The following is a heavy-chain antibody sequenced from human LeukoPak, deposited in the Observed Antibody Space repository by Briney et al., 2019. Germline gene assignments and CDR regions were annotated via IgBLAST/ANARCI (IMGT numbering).Heavy chain of an antibody. CDR1: SGSINTYY. CDR3: ARGGRYSSGWPHFDY. D-gene: IGHD6-19*01. J-gene: IGHJ4*02. Sequence: PSETLSLTCTVSSGSINTYYWSWIRQPPGKGLEWIGYVYYSGSTNYNPSLKSRVTISADTSKNQFSLQLSSVTAADTAVYYCARGGRYSSGWPHFDYWGQGTLVSVSS. V-gene: IGHV4-59*12. CDR2: VYYSGST.